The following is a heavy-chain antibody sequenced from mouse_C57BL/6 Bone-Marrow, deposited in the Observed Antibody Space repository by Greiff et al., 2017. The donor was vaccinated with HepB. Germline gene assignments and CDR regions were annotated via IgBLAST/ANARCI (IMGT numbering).Heavy chain of an antibody. CDR1: GYTFTNYW. Sequence: VQLQQSGAELVRPGTSVKMSCKASGYTFTNYWIGWAKQRPGHGLEWIGDIYPGGGYTNYNEKFKGKATLTADKSSSTAYMQFSSLTSEDSAVYFCARCGEPYYFGYWGQGTTLTVSS. CDR3: ARCGEPYYFGY. V-gene: IGHV1-63*01. J-gene: IGHJ2*01. D-gene: IGHD2-13*01. CDR2: IYPGGGYT.